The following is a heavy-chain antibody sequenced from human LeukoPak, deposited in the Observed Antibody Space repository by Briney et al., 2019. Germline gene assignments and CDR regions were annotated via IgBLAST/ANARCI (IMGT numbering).Heavy chain of an antibody. D-gene: IGHD2-21*02. Sequence: GASVKVSCKASGGTFSSYAISWVRQAPGQGLEWMGGIIPIFGTANYAQKFQGRVTITTDESTSTAYMELSSLRSEDTAVYYCARDRDDLGRDNWFDPWGQGTLVTVSS. CDR1: GGTFSSYA. CDR2: IIPIFGTA. V-gene: IGHV1-69*05. J-gene: IGHJ5*02. CDR3: ARDRDDLGRDNWFDP.